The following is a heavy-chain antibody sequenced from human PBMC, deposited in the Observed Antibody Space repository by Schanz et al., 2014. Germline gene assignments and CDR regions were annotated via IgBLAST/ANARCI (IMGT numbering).Heavy chain of an antibody. CDR3: ARGYGDSPTDF. Sequence: EVQLVESGGGLVQPGGSLRLSCAASGFTVSNSYIHWVRQAPGKGLEWVSTIYSSGSTYYADSVRGRFTISRDNSMNTVYLQMNSLRSDDAAVYYCARGYGDSPTDFWGQGTLVTVSS. J-gene: IGHJ4*02. CDR1: GFTVSNSY. D-gene: IGHD4-17*01. V-gene: IGHV3-53*04. CDR2: IYSSGST.